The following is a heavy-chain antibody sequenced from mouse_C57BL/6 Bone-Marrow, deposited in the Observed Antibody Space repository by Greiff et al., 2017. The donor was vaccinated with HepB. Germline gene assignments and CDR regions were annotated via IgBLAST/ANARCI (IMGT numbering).Heavy chain of an antibody. D-gene: IGHD2-4*01. CDR2: IHPNSGST. J-gene: IGHJ1*03. CDR3: ARLYDYDVSFYWYFDV. CDR1: GYTFTSYW. V-gene: IGHV1-64*01. Sequence: QVQLQQPGAELVKPGASVKLSCKASGYTFTSYWMHWVKQRPGQGLEWIGIIHPNSGSTNYNEKFKSKATLTVDKSSSTAYMQLSSLTSEDSAVYYCARLYDYDVSFYWYFDVWGTGTTVTVSS.